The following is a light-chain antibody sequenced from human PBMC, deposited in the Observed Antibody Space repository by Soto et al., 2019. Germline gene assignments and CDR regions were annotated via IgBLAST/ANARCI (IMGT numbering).Light chain of an antibody. CDR2: DVS. V-gene: IGLV2-14*01. Sequence: QSALTQPASVSGSPGQSITISCTGTSIDVGGYNYVSWYQQHPGKAPKVMIYDVSNRPSGVSTRFSGSKSGNTASLTISGLQAEDEADYYCSSYTSTGTVFGGGTKLTVL. J-gene: IGLJ2*01. CDR3: SSYTSTGTV. CDR1: SIDVGGYNY.